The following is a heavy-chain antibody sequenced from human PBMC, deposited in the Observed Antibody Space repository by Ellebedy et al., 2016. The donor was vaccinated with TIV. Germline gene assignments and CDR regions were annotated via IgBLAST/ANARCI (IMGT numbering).Heavy chain of an antibody. Sequence: SVKVSCXASGFTFSSSAVQWVRQARGQRLEWIGWIVVGSGNTNYAQKFQERVTITRDMSTSTAYMDLSSLRSEDTAVYFCAALRTQIADWGQGTLVTVSS. CDR3: AALRTQIAD. CDR1: GFTFSSSA. V-gene: IGHV1-58*01. J-gene: IGHJ4*02. D-gene: IGHD1-14*01. CDR2: IVVGSGNT.